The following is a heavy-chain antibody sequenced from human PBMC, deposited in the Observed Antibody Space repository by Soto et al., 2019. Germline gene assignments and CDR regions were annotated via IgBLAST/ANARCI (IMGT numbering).Heavy chain of an antibody. J-gene: IGHJ3*02. V-gene: IGHV1-18*01. Sequence: QVQLVQSGAEVKKPGASVKVSCKASGYTFTSYGISWVRQAPGQGLEWMGWISAYNGNTNYAQKLQGRVTMTTDTSASTAYMELRSLRSDDTAVYYCARAYYDSSGYDPAAFDIWGQGTMVTVSS. CDR1: GYTFTSYG. D-gene: IGHD3-22*01. CDR3: ARAYYDSSGYDPAAFDI. CDR2: ISAYNGNT.